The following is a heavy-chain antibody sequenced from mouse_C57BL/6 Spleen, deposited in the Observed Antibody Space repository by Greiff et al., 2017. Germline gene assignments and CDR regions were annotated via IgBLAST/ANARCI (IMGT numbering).Heavy chain of an antibody. J-gene: IGHJ1*03. CDR1: GYAFSSYW. V-gene: IGHV1-80*01. CDR3: ARSSDWYFDV. Sequence: VQLVESGAELVKPGASVKISCKASGYAFSSYWMNWVKQRPGKGLEWIGQIYPGDGDTNYNGKFKGKATLTADKSSSTAYMQLSSLTSEDSAVYFCARSSDWYFDVWGTGTTFTVSS. CDR2: IYPGDGDT.